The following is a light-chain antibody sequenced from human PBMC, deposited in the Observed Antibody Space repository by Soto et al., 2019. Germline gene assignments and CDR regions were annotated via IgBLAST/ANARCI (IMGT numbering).Light chain of an antibody. CDR2: GAS. CDR3: QQYNNWPVT. V-gene: IGKV3-15*01. J-gene: IGKJ1*01. Sequence: ELVFAQSPVPPSFSPGERAPLSCRASQSVSSNLAWYQQKPGQAPRLLIYGASTRATAIPARFSGSGSGTEFTLTISSLQSEDFAVYYCQQYNNWPVTFGQGTKVDIK. CDR1: QSVSSN.